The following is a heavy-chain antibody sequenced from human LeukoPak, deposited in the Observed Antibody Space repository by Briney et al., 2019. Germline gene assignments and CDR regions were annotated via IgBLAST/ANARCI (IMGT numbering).Heavy chain of an antibody. CDR2: ISGSGGST. CDR3: ARSSSGCFHFDY. V-gene: IGHV3-23*01. Sequence: QSGGSLRLSCAASGFTFSSYAMSWVRQAPGKGLEWVSAISGSGGSTYYADSVKGRFTISRDNSKNTLYLKMNSLRAEDTAVYYCARSSSGCFHFDYWGQGTLVTVSS. CDR1: GFTFSSYA. D-gene: IGHD6-19*01. J-gene: IGHJ4*02.